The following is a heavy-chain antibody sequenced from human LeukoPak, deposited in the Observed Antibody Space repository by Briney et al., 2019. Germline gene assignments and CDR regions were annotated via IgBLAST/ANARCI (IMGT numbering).Heavy chain of an antibody. Sequence: GGSLRLSCAASGFTFSSYGMHWVRQAPGKGLEWVAVISYDGSNKYYADSVKGRFTISRDNSKNTLYLQMNSLRAEDTAVYYCAKISVHCSSTSCYLDYWGQGTLVTVSS. J-gene: IGHJ4*02. V-gene: IGHV3-30*18. D-gene: IGHD2-2*01. CDR1: GFTFSSYG. CDR3: AKISVHCSSTSCYLDY. CDR2: ISYDGSNK.